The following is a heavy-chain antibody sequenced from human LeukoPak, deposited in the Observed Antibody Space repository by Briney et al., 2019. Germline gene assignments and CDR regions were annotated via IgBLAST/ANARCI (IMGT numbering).Heavy chain of an antibody. CDR2: VRVKNGDT. J-gene: IGHJ4*02. V-gene: IGHV1-18*01. CDR1: GYTFTSYG. Sequence: GASVKVSCKTSGYTFTSYGISWVRQAPGQGLEWMGWVRVKNGDTIYAQKFQGRVTMTTDTSTSTAYMELGSLKSDDTAVYYCAGNGHRSVWTMIVVLWGQGTLVTVSS. D-gene: IGHD3-22*01. CDR3: AGNGHRSVWTMIVVL.